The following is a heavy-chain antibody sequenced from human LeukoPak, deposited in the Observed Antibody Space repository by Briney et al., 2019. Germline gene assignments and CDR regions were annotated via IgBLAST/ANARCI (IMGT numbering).Heavy chain of an antibody. CDR2: IYYSGST. V-gene: IGHV4-59*12. Sequence: SETLSLTCTVSGGSISSYYWSWIRQPPGKGLEWIGYIYYSGSTNYNPSLKSRVTISVDTSKNQFSLKLSSVTAADTAVYYCAREDIVVVPADTGRGIDYWGQGTLVTVSS. D-gene: IGHD2-2*01. CDR1: GGSISSYY. CDR3: AREDIVVVPADTGRGIDY. J-gene: IGHJ4*02.